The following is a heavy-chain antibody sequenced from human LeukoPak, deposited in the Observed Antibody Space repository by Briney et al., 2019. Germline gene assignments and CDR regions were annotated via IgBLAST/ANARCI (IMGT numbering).Heavy chain of an antibody. Sequence: PGGSLRLSCAASGFTFSSYGMHWVRQAPGKGLEWVAFIRYDGRNKYYGDSVKGRFTISRDNSNNTLYVQMNSLRAEDTALYYCASDSSGWVSFDYWGQGTLVTVSS. D-gene: IGHD6-19*01. CDR1: GFTFSSYG. J-gene: IGHJ4*02. CDR2: IRYDGRNK. CDR3: ASDSSGWVSFDY. V-gene: IGHV3-30*02.